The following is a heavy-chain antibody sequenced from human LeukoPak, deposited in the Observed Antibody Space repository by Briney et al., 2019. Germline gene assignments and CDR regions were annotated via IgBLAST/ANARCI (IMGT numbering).Heavy chain of an antibody. CDR3: ARDDYYGSGSYQSD. V-gene: IGHV4-4*02. Sequence: SETLSLTCAVSGASISSNWWNWVRQPPGKGLEWIGEIHHSGSANYNPSLKSRVTISVDTSKNQFSLKLSSVTAADTAVYYCARDDYYGSGSYQSDWGQGTLVTVSS. D-gene: IGHD3-10*01. CDR2: IHHSGSA. CDR1: GASISSNW. J-gene: IGHJ4*02.